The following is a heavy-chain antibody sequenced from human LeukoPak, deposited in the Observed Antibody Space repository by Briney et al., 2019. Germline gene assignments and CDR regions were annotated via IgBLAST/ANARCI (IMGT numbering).Heavy chain of an antibody. D-gene: IGHD3-3*01. CDR3: TRRYDFWSGYYSVLDI. Sequence: PSETLSLTCTVSGGSISSSSYYWGWIRQPPGKGLEWIGSIYYSGSTYYNPSLKSRVTISVDTSKNQFSLKLSSVTAADTAVYYCTRRYDFWSGYYSVLDIWGQGTMVTVSS. CDR1: GGSISSSSYY. CDR2: IYYSGST. J-gene: IGHJ3*02. V-gene: IGHV4-39*01.